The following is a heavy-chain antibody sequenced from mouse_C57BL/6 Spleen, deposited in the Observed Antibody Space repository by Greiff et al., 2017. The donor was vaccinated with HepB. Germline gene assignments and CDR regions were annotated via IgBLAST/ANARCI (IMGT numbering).Heavy chain of an antibody. CDR3: ASPLTVTYYFDY. J-gene: IGHJ2*01. D-gene: IGHD4-1*01. CDR1: GYTFTDYN. Sequence: EVQLQQSGPELVKPGASVKMSCEASGYTFTDYNMHWVKQSHGKSLEWIGYINPNNGGTSYNQKFKGKATLTVNKSSSTAYMELRSLTSEDSAVYYCASPLTVTYYFDYWGQGTTLTVSS. CDR2: INPNNGGT. V-gene: IGHV1-22*01.